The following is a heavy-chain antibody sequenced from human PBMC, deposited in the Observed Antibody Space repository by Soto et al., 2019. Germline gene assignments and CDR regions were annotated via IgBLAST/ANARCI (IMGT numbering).Heavy chain of an antibody. CDR2: ISSSNTI. CDR1: GFTFSNSE. J-gene: IGHJ3*01. Sequence: GGSLRLSCAASGFTFSNSEMNWVRQAPGKGLEWVSYISSSNTIHYADSVKGRFTISRDNAKNSLYLQMNSLRAEDTAVYYCARDRSRGYCSSTRCYPPLDAFDVWGQGTLVTVSS. D-gene: IGHD2-2*01. V-gene: IGHV3-48*03. CDR3: ARDRSRGYCSSTRCYPPLDAFDV.